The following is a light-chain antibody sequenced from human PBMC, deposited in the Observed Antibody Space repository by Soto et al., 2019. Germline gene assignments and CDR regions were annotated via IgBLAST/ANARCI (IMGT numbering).Light chain of an antibody. Sequence: QSVLSQEPSVSGTPGQRVAMACSGGNSNIGKNSVNWNRQVPGTAPQLLIYSDTMRSFGIPDRFSASKSGTSASLAIGGLQSDDEALYFCAAWDDSLNGLVFGGGTQLTVL. CDR2: SDT. CDR3: AAWDDSLNGLV. V-gene: IGLV1-44*01. J-gene: IGLJ7*01. CDR1: NSNIGKNS.